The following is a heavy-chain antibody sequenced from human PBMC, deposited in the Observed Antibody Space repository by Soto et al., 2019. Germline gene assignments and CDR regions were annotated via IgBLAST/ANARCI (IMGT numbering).Heavy chain of an antibody. CDR2: ISSSSSYI. J-gene: IGHJ4*02. CDR3: ARDLSSGWLDY. D-gene: IGHD6-19*01. V-gene: IGHV3-21*01. Sequence: AGSLRLSCAASGFTFSSYSMNWVRQAPGKGLEWVSSISSSSSYIYYADSVKGRFTISRDNAKNSLYLQMNSLRAEDTAVYYCARDLSSGWLDYWGQGTLVTVSS. CDR1: GFTFSSYS.